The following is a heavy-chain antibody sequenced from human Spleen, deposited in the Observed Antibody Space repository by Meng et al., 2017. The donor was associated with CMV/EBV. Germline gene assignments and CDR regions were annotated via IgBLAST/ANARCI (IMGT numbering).Heavy chain of an antibody. CDR1: GYTFTGYY. J-gene: IGHJ4*02. V-gene: IGHV1-46*01. CDR2: INPSGGST. Sequence: ASVKVSCKASGYTFTGYYMHWVRQAPGQGLEWMGIINPSGGSTSYAQKFQARVTMTRDTSTSTVYMELSRLRSEDTAVYWCVRAGGGDCVWGSYRPWGHYFDYWGQGTLVTVSS. CDR3: VRAGGGDCVWGSYRPWGHYFDY. D-gene: IGHD3-16*02.